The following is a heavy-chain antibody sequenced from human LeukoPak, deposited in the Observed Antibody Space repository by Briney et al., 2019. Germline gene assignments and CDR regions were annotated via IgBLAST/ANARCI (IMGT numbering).Heavy chain of an antibody. CDR2: IKKDGREK. V-gene: IGHV3-7*04. Sequence: PGGSLRLSCAASTFTFSSYWMSWVRQAPGKGLKGLANIKKDGREKYYVDSVKGRFNISRDNAKNSLYLQMNSLRGEDTVVYYGARAYSSGWYASDYFDYWGQGTLVTVSS. J-gene: IGHJ4*02. CDR3: ARAYSSGWYASDYFDY. D-gene: IGHD6-19*01. CDR1: TFTFSSYW.